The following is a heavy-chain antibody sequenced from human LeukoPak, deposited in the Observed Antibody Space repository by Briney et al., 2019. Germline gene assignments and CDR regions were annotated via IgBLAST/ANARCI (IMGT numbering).Heavy chain of an antibody. Sequence: GGSLRLSCAASGFTVSSNYMSWVRQAPGKGLEWVSVIYSGGSTYYADSVKGRFTISRDNSKNTLYLQMNSLRAEDTAVYYCAREDDSWSGYFDYWGQGTLVTVSS. CDR2: IYSGGST. J-gene: IGHJ4*02. V-gene: IGHV3-53*01. D-gene: IGHD3-3*01. CDR1: GFTVSSNY. CDR3: AREDDSWSGYFDY.